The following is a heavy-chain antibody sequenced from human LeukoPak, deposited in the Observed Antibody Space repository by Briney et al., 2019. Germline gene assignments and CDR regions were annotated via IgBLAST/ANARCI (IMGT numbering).Heavy chain of an antibody. CDR2: IYYSGST. CDR3: AREAYSSGWYVDY. Sequence: SETLSLTCTVSGGSMSSYYWSWIRQPPGKGLEWIGYIYYSGSTNYNPSLKSRVTVSVDTSKNQFSLNLSSVTPADTAVYYCAREAYSSGWYVDYWGQGTLVTVSS. CDR1: GGSMSSYY. D-gene: IGHD6-19*01. V-gene: IGHV4-59*13. J-gene: IGHJ4*02.